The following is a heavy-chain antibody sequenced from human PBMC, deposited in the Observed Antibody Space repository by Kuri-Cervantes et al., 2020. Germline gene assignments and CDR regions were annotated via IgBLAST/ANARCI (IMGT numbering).Heavy chain of an antibody. CDR1: GDSVSSNSAA. Sequence: SQTLSLTCAISGDSVSSNSAAWNWIRQSPSRGLEWLGRTYYRSKWYNDYAVSVKSRITINPDTSKNQFSLQLNSVTPEDTAVYYCARECFWYCSGGSCYSQVRYFDYWGQGTLVT. CDR2: TYYRSKWYN. D-gene: IGHD2-15*01. V-gene: IGHV6-1*01. CDR3: ARECFWYCSGGSCYSQVRYFDY. J-gene: IGHJ4*02.